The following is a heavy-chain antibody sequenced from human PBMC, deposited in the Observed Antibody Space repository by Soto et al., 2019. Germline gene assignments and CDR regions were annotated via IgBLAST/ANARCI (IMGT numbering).Heavy chain of an antibody. CDR1: GFTFSSYA. V-gene: IGHV3-30-3*01. J-gene: IGHJ6*02. CDR3: ARERRQLVHYYYYYGMDV. CDR2: ISYDGSNK. D-gene: IGHD6-6*01. Sequence: GGSLRLSCAASGFTFSSYAMHWVRQAPGKGLEWVAVISYDGSNKYYADSVKGRFTISRDNSKNTLYLQMNSLRAEDTAVYYCARERRQLVHYYYYYGMDVWGQGTTVTVSS.